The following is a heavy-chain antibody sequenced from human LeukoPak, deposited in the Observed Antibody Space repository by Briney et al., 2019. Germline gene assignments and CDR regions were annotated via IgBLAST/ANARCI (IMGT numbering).Heavy chain of an antibody. CDR1: GFTFGSYA. J-gene: IGHJ6*02. D-gene: IGHD4-11*01. CDR2: ISYDGSNK. Sequence: SGGSLRLSCAASGFTFGSYAMHWVRQAPGKGLKWVAVISYDGSNKYYADSVKGRFTISRDNSKNTLYLQMNSLRAEDTAVYYCAREMTTRSYYYYYGMDVWGQGTTVTVSS. V-gene: IGHV3-30*04. CDR3: AREMTTRSYYYYYGMDV.